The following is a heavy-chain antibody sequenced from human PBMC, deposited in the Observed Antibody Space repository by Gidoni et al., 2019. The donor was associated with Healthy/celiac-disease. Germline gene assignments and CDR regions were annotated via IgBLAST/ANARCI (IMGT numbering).Heavy chain of an antibody. CDR2: ISAYNGNT. Sequence: GQGLEWMGWISAYNGNTNYAQKLQGRVTMTTDTSTSTAYMELRSLRSDDTAVYYCARVEKKYYDFWVPSDVWGQGTTVTVSS. D-gene: IGHD3-3*01. CDR3: ARVEKKYYDFWVPSDV. J-gene: IGHJ6*02. V-gene: IGHV1-18*01.